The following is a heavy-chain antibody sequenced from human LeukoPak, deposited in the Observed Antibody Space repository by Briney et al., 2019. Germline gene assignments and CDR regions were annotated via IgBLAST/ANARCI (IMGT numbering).Heavy chain of an antibody. CDR1: GGSISSGGYY. CDR3: ARAHSSSSWYYYYMDV. Sequence: SETLSLTCTVSGGSISSGGYYWSWIRQHPGKGLEWIGYIYYSGSTYYNPSLKSRVTISVDTSKNQFSLKLSSVTAADTAVYYCARAHSSSSWYYYYMDVWAKGPRSPSP. D-gene: IGHD6-6*01. J-gene: IGHJ6*03. V-gene: IGHV4-31*03. CDR2: IYYSGST.